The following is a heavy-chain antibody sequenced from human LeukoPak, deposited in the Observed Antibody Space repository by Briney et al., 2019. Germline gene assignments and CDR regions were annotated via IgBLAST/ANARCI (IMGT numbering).Heavy chain of an antibody. J-gene: IGHJ4*02. D-gene: IGHD6-13*01. CDR1: GYTFTSSD. CDR3: ARGQSGLAAAGTYDY. CDR2: INPKSGRT. Sequence: ASVKVSCKASGYTFTSSDINWVRQATGQGLEWMGWINPKSGRTGYAKKFQDRVSMTMTTSISTAYMEVSSLRFDDTAVYYCARGQSGLAAAGTYDYWGQGTLLTVSS. V-gene: IGHV1-8*01.